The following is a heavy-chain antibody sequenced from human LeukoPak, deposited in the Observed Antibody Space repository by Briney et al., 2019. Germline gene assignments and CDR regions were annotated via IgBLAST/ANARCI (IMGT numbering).Heavy chain of an antibody. CDR1: GYTFTSYA. CDR3: ARDVGDTAMVPRYDWFDP. V-gene: IGHV7-4-1*02. D-gene: IGHD5-18*01. J-gene: IGHJ5*02. Sequence: ASVKVSCKASGYTFTSYAMNWVRQAPGQGLEWMGWINTNTGNPTYAQGFTGRFVFSLDTSVCTAYLQISSLKAEDTAVYYCARDVGDTAMVPRYDWFDPWGQGTLVTVSS. CDR2: INTNTGNP.